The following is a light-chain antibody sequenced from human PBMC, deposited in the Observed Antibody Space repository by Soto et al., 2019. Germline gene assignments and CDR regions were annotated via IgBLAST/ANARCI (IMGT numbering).Light chain of an antibody. CDR3: QEYSDWPTWT. CDR2: GAS. J-gene: IGKJ1*01. CDR1: QTINNN. V-gene: IGKV3-15*01. Sequence: PGERATLSCRASQTINNNVAWYQLKDGQVPRLVIYGASTRATDIPARFSGSGSGTEFTLTISSLQSEDLAIYYCQEYSDWPTWTFGQGTKVDI.